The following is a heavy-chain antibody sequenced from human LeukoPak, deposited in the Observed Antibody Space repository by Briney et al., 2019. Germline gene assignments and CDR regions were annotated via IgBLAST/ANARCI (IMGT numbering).Heavy chain of an antibody. Sequence: SVKVSCKASGGTFSSYAISWVRQAPGQGLEWMGGIIPIFGTANYAQKFQGRVTITADESTSTAYMELSRLTSDDTAVYYCARASFWESPINWFAPWGQATLVTVSS. CDR2: IIPIFGTA. V-gene: IGHV1-69*13. J-gene: IGHJ5*02. CDR3: ARASFWESPINWFAP. CDR1: GGTFSSYA. D-gene: IGHD3-16*01.